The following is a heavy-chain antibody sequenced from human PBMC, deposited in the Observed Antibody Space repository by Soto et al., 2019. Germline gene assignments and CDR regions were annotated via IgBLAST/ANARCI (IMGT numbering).Heavy chain of an antibody. CDR3: ARGQVVAAHQ. Sequence: ETLSLTCTVSGGTFSPNYWSWIRQPPGKGLEWVGYIYYGGTTSYNPSLKSRVTISVDRSKNQFSLKLSSVTAADTAVYYCARGQVVAAHQGGQGTLVMVSS. V-gene: IGHV4-59*12. CDR2: IYYGGTT. CDR1: GGTFSPNY. J-gene: IGHJ4*02. D-gene: IGHD2-15*01.